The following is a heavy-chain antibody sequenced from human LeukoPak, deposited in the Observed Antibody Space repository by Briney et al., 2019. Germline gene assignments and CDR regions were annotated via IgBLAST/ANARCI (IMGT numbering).Heavy chain of an antibody. D-gene: IGHD2-2*02. Sequence: SETLSLTCTVSGGSISSSSYYWGWIRQPPGKGLEWIGSIYYSGSTYYNPSLKSRVTISVDTSKNQFSLKLSSVTAADTAVYYCARGVPHSCSSTSCYTLVEGAHNYYYYMDVWGKGTTVTVSS. J-gene: IGHJ6*03. CDR1: GGSISSSSYY. CDR2: IYYSGST. V-gene: IGHV4-39*07. CDR3: ARGVPHSCSSTSCYTLVEGAHNYYYYMDV.